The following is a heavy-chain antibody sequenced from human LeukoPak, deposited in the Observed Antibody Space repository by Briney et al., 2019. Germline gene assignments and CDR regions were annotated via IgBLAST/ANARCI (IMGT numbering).Heavy chain of an antibody. D-gene: IGHD3-10*01. CDR1: GGSISSSSYY. CDR2: IYYSGST. J-gene: IGHJ3*02. Sequence: SETLSLTCTVSGGSISSSSYYWGWIRQPPGKGLEWIGSIYYSGSTYYNPSLKSRVTISVDTSKNQFSLKLSSVTAADTAVYYCARLGLVDDAFDIWGQGTMVTVSS. CDR3: ARLGLVDDAFDI. V-gene: IGHV4-39*01.